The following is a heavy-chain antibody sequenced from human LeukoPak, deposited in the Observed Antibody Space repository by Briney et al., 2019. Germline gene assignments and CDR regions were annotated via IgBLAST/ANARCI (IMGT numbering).Heavy chain of an antibody. J-gene: IGHJ4*02. D-gene: IGHD4-17*01. CDR2: VGTSGHT. CDR3: VRSFYGDHPY. V-gene: IGHV3-13*01. Sequence: LTGGSLRLSCAASGFTLRTYDMHWVRQGPGEGLEWVAAVGTSGHTFYPDSVKGQFTISRENARNSVYLQMNSLRAGDTAVYYCVRSFYGDHPYWGQGTLVTVSS. CDR1: GFTLRTYD.